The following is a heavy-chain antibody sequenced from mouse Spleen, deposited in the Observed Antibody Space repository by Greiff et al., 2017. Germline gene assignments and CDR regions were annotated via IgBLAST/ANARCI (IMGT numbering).Heavy chain of an antibody. D-gene: IGHD1-1*01. CDR2: IRNKANGYTT. Sequence: EVQVVESGGGLVQPGGSLSLSCAASGFTFTDYYMSWVRQPPGKALEWLGFIRNKANGYTTEYSASVKGRFTISRDNSQSILYLQMNALRAEDSATYYCARLLLRPWYFDVWGAGTTVTVSS. CDR1: GFTFTDYY. J-gene: IGHJ1*01. CDR3: ARLLLRPWYFDV. V-gene: IGHV7-3*01.